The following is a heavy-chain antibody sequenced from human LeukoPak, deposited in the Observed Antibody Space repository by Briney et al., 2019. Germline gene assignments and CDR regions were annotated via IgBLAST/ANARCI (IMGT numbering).Heavy chain of an antibody. J-gene: IGHJ6*02. V-gene: IGHV4-34*01. Sequence: SETLSLTCAVYGGSFSGYYWSWIRQPPGKGLEWIGEINHSGSANYNPSLKSRVTISVDTSKNQFSLKLSSVTAADTAVYYCARHSTYYYDSSGYYPKYYYGMDVWGQGTTVTVSS. CDR1: GGSFSGYY. CDR3: ARHSTYYYDSSGYYPKYYYGMDV. CDR2: INHSGSA. D-gene: IGHD3-22*01.